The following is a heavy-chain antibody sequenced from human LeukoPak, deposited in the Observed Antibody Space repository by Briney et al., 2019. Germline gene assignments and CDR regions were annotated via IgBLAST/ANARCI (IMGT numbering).Heavy chain of an antibody. CDR1: GGSISSYY. D-gene: IGHD2-15*01. CDR2: IYTSGTT. CDR3: GRGAKYCSGGSCYTYYFDY. J-gene: IGHJ4*02. Sequence: PSETLSLTCTVSGGSISSYYWSCIRQPAGRGLEWIGRIYTSGTTDYNPSLKSRVTMSVDTSKNQFPLKLSSVTAADTAVYYCGRGAKYCSGGSCYTYYFDYWGQGTLVTVSS. V-gene: IGHV4-4*07.